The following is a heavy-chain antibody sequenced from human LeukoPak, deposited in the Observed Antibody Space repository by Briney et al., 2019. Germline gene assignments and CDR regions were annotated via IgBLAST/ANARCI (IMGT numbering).Heavy chain of an antibody. CDR1: GFTLSSFG. D-gene: IGHD5-18*01. CDR3: ARGGGYSYGLIDY. Sequence: GRSLRLSCAASGFTLSSFGMVWVRQAPGKGLEWVTLMWYDGRNKYYADSVKGRFTISRDNSKNTVYLQMNSLRAEDTAVYYCARGGGYSYGLIDYWGQGTLVTVSS. J-gene: IGHJ4*02. V-gene: IGHV3-33*01. CDR2: MWYDGRNK.